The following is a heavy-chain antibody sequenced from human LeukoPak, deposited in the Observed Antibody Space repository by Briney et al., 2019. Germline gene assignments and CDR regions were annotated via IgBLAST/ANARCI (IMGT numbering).Heavy chain of an antibody. J-gene: IGHJ4*02. V-gene: IGHV3-15*01. Sequence: GGSLRLSCAASGFTFSNAWMTWVRQAPGKGLEWVGRIKSRSDAGTKDYAAPVKGRFTISRDDSKNTLYLQMNSLKTEDTAVYYCTTDLGITMIRGVFVFWGQGTLVSVSS. CDR3: TTDLGITMIRGVFVF. D-gene: IGHD3-10*01. CDR2: IKSRSDAGTK. CDR1: GFTFSNAW.